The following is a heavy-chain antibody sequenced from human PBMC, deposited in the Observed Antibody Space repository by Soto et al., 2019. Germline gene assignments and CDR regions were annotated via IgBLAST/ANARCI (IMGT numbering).Heavy chain of an antibody. CDR1: GGSISSYY. CDR3: ARSRYSGYDYDDY. D-gene: IGHD5-12*01. CDR2: IYYSGST. J-gene: IGHJ4*02. Sequence: PSETLSLTCTVSGGSISSYYWSWIRQPPGKGLEWIGYIYYSGSTNYNPSLKSRVTISVDTSKNQFSLKLSSVTAADTAVYYCARSRYSGYDYDDYWGQGTLVTVSS. V-gene: IGHV4-59*01.